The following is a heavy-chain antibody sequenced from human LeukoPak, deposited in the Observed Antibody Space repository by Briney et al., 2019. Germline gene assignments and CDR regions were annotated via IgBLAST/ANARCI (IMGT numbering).Heavy chain of an antibody. D-gene: IGHD3-22*01. CDR1: GFTFSTYA. CDR2: ISGSGGGT. J-gene: IGHJ4*02. CDR3: AREGYDGSGYDHDC. V-gene: IGHV3-23*01. Sequence: GGSLRLSCAASGFTFSTYAMSWVRQAPGKGLEWVSGISGSGGGTYYADSVKGRFTISRDNFKNTLYLQMNSLRVEDTAVYYCAREGYDGSGYDHDCWGQGTLVTVSS.